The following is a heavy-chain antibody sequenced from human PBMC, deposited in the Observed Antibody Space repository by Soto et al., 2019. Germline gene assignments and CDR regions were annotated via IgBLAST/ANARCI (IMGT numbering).Heavy chain of an antibody. CDR3: ARDGENGIFDY. J-gene: IGHJ4*02. CDR1: GGSISSGGYY. V-gene: IGHV4-31*03. D-gene: IGHD7-27*01. CDR2: IYYSGST. Sequence: SETLSLTCTVSGGSISSGGYYWSWIRQHPGKGLEWIGYIYYSGSTYYNPSLKSRVTISVDTSKNQFSLKLSSVTAADTAVYYCARDGENGIFDYWGQGTLVTVSS.